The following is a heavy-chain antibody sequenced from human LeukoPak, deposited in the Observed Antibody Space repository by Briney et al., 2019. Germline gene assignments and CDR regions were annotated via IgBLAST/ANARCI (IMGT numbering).Heavy chain of an antibody. CDR2: ISGSAGGT. V-gene: IGHV3-23*01. CDR3: AKRRAVAGGYYYYGMDV. Sequence: GGSLRLSCAASGFTFSSYAMSWVRQAPGKGLEWVSGISGSAGGTNYADSVKGRFTISRDNSKNTLYLQMNSLRADDTAVYYCAKRRAVAGGYYYYGMDVWGQRDHGHRLL. CDR1: GFTFSSYA. J-gene: IGHJ6*01. D-gene: IGHD6-19*01.